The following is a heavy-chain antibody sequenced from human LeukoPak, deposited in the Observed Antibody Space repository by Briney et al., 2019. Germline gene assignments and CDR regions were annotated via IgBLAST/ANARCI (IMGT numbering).Heavy chain of an antibody. V-gene: IGHV3-30*02. CDR2: IRHDGSNE. Sequence: GGSLRLSCAASGFLFSDYAFHWVRQAPGKGLEWVALIRHDGSNEYYADSMKGRFTTSRDNSKSTVYLQMNSLRLEDTAIYYCAKRGWFGETYYYYMDVWGKGTTVTISS. CDR1: GFLFSDYA. D-gene: IGHD3-10*01. J-gene: IGHJ6*03. CDR3: AKRGWFGETYYYYMDV.